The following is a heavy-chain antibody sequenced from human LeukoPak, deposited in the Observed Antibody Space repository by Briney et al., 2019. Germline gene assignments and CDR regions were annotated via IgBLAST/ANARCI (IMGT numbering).Heavy chain of an antibody. CDR2: IGGRDGST. D-gene: IGHD3-10*01. CDR3: AKGHYYGSGSLDY. CDR1: GFTFSSYG. J-gene: IGHJ4*02. V-gene: IGHV3-23*01. Sequence: GGSLRLSCAASGFTFSSYGMSWVRQAPGKGLEWVSAIGGRDGSTYYADSVKGRFTISRDNSKNTLYVQMNSLRAEDTAVYYCAKGHYYGSGSLDYWGQGTLDTVSS.